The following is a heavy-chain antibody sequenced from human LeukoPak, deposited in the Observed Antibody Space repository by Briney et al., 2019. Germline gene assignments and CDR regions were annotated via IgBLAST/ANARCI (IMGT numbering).Heavy chain of an antibody. V-gene: IGHV3-7*01. Sequence: PGGSLRLSCAASGFTFSSYWMSWVRQAPGKGLEWVANIKQDGSEKYYVDSVKGRFTISRDNAKNSLYLQMNSLRAEDTAVYYCARDRYMVRGVPTDYWGQGTLVTVSS. CDR2: IKQDGSEK. CDR3: ARDRYMVRGVPTDY. J-gene: IGHJ4*02. D-gene: IGHD3-10*01. CDR1: GFTFSSYW.